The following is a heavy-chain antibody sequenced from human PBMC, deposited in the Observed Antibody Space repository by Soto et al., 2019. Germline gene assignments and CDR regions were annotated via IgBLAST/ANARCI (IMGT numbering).Heavy chain of an antibody. D-gene: IGHD3-22*01. J-gene: IGHJ4*01. V-gene: IGHV5-51*03. CDR1: GYSFPSYW. Sequence: GESLKISCKTSGYSFPSYWIGWVRHMPGKGLEWMGIIYPGDSDTRYSPSFQGQVTISVDKSISTAYLQWSSLKASDTAMYYCAAPGDSSGYSSFYNYWGQGTMVTVYS. CDR2: IYPGDSDT. CDR3: AAPGDSSGYSSFYNY.